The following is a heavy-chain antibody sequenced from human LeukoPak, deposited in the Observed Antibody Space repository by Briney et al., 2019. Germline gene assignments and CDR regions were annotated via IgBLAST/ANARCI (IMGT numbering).Heavy chain of an antibody. CDR2: ISYDGSNK. D-gene: IGHD3-22*01. V-gene: IGHV3-30-3*01. J-gene: IGHJ2*01. CDR3: ARDGSSGYTWYFDL. CDR1: GFTFSSYA. Sequence: GRSLRLSCAASGFTFSSYAMHWVRQAPGKGLEWVAVISYDGSNKYYADSVKGRFTISRDNSKNTLCLQMNSLRAEDTAVYYCARDGSSGYTWYFDLWGRGTLVTVSS.